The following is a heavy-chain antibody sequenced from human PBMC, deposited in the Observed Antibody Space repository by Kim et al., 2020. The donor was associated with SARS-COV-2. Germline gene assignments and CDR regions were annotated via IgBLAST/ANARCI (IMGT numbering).Heavy chain of an antibody. CDR1: GFTFNSYE. CDR2: ISANGATI. Sequence: GGSLRLSCAASGFTFNSYEMNWVRQAPGKGLEWVAYISANGATIYYGDSVKGRFTISRDNAKNSLYLQMNSLRAEDTAIYYCARRGYDANLDYWGRGTLVTVSS. V-gene: IGHV3-48*03. CDR3: ARRGYDANLDY. D-gene: IGHD3-3*01. J-gene: IGHJ4*02.